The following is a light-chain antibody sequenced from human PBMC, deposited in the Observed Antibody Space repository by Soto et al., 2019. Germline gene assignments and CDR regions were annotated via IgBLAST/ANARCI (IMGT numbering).Light chain of an antibody. J-gene: IGKJ4*01. CDR1: QSVLHSSKNENF. Sequence: DIIMTQSPDSLAVSLGERATINCKSSQSVLHSSKNENFLAWYQQKPGQTPKFLIYWTSIRESGVPDRFSGSGSGTDFTLTISSLQAEDVAVYYCQQYYGIPLTFGGGTRVEIK. V-gene: IGKV4-1*01. CDR2: WTS. CDR3: QQYYGIPLT.